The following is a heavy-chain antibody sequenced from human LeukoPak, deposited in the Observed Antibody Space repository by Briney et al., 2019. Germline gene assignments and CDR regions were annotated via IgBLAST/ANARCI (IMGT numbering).Heavy chain of an antibody. CDR1: GFTFSSYA. Sequence: GSLRLSCAASGFTFSSYAMHWVRQAPGKGLEWVAVISYDGSNKYYADSVKGRFTISRDNSKNTLYLQMNSLRAEDTAVYYCARELWELRHFDYWGQGTLVTVSS. D-gene: IGHD1-26*01. CDR3: ARELWELRHFDY. J-gene: IGHJ4*02. CDR2: ISYDGSNK. V-gene: IGHV3-30*04.